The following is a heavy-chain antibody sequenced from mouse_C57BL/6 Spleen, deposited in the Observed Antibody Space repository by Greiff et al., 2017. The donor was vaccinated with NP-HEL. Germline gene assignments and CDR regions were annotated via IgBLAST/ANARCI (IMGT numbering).Heavy chain of an antibody. J-gene: IGHJ2*01. Sequence: EVQRVESGGGLVQPGGSLSLSCAASGFTFTDYYMSWVRQPPGKGLEWLGFIRNKAIGYTTEYSASVKGRFTISRDNSQSILYLQMNALGAEDSATYYCARGKPHYFDYWGQGTTLTVSS. CDR3: ARGKPHYFDY. V-gene: IGHV7-3*01. CDR1: GFTFTDYY. CDR2: IRNKAIGYTT.